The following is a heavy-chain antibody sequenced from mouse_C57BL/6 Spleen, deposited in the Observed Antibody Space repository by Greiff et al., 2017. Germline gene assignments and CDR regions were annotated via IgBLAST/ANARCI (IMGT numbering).Heavy chain of an antibody. J-gene: IGHJ4*01. Sequence: QVQLQQSGAELVMPGASVKLSCKASGYTFTSYWMHWVKQRPGQGLEWIGEIDPSDSYTNYNQKFKGKSTLTVDKSSSTAYMQLSSLTSEDSAVSYCARTITTVVAMGYGGHGASVTVSP. CDR1: GYTFTSYW. V-gene: IGHV1-69*01. D-gene: IGHD1-1*01. CDR2: IDPSDSYT. CDR3: ARTITTVVAMGY.